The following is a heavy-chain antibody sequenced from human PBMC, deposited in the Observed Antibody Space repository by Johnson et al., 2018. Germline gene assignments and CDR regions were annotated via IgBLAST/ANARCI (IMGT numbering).Heavy chain of an antibody. CDR1: GFTFSSYS. J-gene: IGHJ6*02. D-gene: IGHD3-3*01. CDR2: ISSSSRTI. CDR3: ARVKVTIFGDLDV. V-gene: IGHV3-48*02. Sequence: VQLVESGGGLVQPGGSLRLSCAASGFTFSSYSIKWVRQAPGKGLECVSYISSSSRTIYYADSVEGRFTISRDNAKNSLYQQLNSRSDEEQAVYYCARVKVTIFGDLDVGGQGTTVTVAS.